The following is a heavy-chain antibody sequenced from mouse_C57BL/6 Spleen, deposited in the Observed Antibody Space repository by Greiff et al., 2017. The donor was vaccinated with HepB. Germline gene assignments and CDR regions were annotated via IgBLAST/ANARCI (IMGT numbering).Heavy chain of an antibody. D-gene: IGHD3-1*01. J-gene: IGHJ2*01. CDR1: GYTFTSYP. CDR3: ARKSTRAAD. Sequence: VQLQQSGAELVKPGASVKMSCKASGYTFTSYPMHWVKQRPGQGLEWIGYINPSSGYTKYNQKFKDKATLTADNSSSTAYLQLSSLTSEASAVYYGARKSTRAADWGQGTTLTGAS. CDR2: INPSSGYT. V-gene: IGHV1-4*01.